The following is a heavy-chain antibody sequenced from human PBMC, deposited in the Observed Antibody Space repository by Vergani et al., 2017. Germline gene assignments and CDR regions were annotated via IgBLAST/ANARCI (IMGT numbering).Heavy chain of an antibody. CDR3: TTDPRYCGDGSCYWLRDHHYYGMDV. J-gene: IGHJ6*02. V-gene: IGHV3-15*07. Sequence: EVQLVESGGGIVKPGGSLRLSCVASGFSFRNAWMNWVRRTPGKGLEWGGRIKRTFDRVTTDYAAAVKGRFTISRDDSKNTLFLQMNVLKTVDIGVYYCTTDPRYCGDGSCYWLRDHHYYGMDVWGQGTTVTVSS. D-gene: IGHD2-21*01. CDR2: IKRTFDRVTT. CDR1: GFSFRNAW.